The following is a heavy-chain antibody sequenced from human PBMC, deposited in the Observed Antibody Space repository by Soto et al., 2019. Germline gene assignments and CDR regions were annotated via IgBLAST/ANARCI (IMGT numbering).Heavy chain of an antibody. D-gene: IGHD6-13*01. CDR1: GFTFSSYG. J-gene: IGHJ6*02. CDR3: VRGTHSSSWYRYYYYGMDV. V-gene: IGHV3-33*01. CDR2: IWYDGSNK. Sequence: QVQLVESGGGVVQPGRSLRLSCAASGFTFSSYGMHWVRQAPGKGLEWVAVIWYDGSNKYYADSVKGRFTISRDNSKNTLYLQMNSLRAEDTAVYYCVRGTHSSSWYRYYYYGMDVWGQGTTVTVSS.